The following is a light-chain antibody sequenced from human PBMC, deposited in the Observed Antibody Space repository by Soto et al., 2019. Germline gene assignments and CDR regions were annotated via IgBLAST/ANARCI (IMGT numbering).Light chain of an antibody. V-gene: IGKV1-12*01. CDR1: QGISCW. CDR3: TQANSFPIT. J-gene: IGKJ5*01. CDR2: AAS. Sequence: DIQMTQSPSSVYAAVGDRVTITCLASQGISCWLAGYQHNPGKAPKLLIYAASSLQSGVPSRFSGSGSGTDFTLTISSLQPEDFASYYCTQANSFPITFGHGTRLEIK.